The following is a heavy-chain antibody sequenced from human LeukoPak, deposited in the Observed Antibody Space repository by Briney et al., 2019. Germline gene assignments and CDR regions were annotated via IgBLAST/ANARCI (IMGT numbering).Heavy chain of an antibody. CDR3: AKDIQTWPRFPDY. Sequence: GGSLRLSCGASGFTLSNYAMSWVRQAPGKGLEWVSGISDSGSTAFYADSAKGRFTSSRDNPKSTLYLQMNSLRAEDTAVYYCAKDIQTWPRFPDYWGQGTLVTVSS. D-gene: IGHD5-12*01. V-gene: IGHV3-23*01. CDR2: ISDSGSTA. CDR1: GFTLSNYA. J-gene: IGHJ4*02.